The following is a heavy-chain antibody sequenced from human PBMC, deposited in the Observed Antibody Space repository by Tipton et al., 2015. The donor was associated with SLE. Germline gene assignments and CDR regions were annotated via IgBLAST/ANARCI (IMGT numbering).Heavy chain of an antibody. D-gene: IGHD6-13*01. V-gene: IGHV3-7*03. CDR1: GFTFSSYW. CDR2: IKQDGSEK. CDR3: ARCSSSWYSWFDP. Sequence: SLRLSCAASGFTFSSYWMSWVRQAPGKGLEWVANIKQDGSEKYYVDSVKGRFTISRDNAKNSLYLQMNSLRAEDTAAYYCARCSSSWYSWFDPWGQGTLVTVSS. J-gene: IGHJ5*02.